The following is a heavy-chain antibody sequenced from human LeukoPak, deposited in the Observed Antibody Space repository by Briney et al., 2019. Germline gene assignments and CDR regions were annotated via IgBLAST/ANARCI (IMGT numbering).Heavy chain of an antibody. CDR2: ISGSGRST. Sequence: GGSLRLSCAASGFTFSSYAMSWVRQAPGKGLEWVSAISGSGRSTYYADSVKGRFIISRDNSKNTLYLQMNSLRAEDTAIFYCAKVLPTAGLDYWGQGTLVTVSP. J-gene: IGHJ4*02. V-gene: IGHV3-23*01. D-gene: IGHD6-13*01. CDR1: GFTFSSYA. CDR3: AKVLPTAGLDY.